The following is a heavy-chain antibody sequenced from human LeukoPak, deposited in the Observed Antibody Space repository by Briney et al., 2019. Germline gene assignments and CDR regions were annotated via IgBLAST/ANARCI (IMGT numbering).Heavy chain of an antibody. V-gene: IGHV4-4*07. J-gene: IGHJ4*02. CDR2: IHTSGTT. Sequence: SETLSLTCTVTGDSMGTYYWSFIRQPAGKGLEWIGRIHTSGTTWYNASLKSRVTMSIDASNNQFSLRLTSVTAADTAVYFCARVGGWEPKLHGVTFDYLGQGTLVTVSS. CDR1: GDSMGTYY. D-gene: IGHD1-26*01. CDR3: ARVGGWEPKLHGVTFDY.